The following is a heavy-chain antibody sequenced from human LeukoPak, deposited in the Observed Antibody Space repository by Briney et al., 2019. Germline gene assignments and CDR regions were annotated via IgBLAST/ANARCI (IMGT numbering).Heavy chain of an antibody. CDR2: ISGRSSTI. D-gene: IGHD1-26*01. Sequence: GGSLRLSCAASAFTFSDYSMNWVRQAPGKGLEWISYISGRSSTIYYADSVRGRFTISRDNAKNSMYLQMNSLRAEDTAVYYCARDRLTSGSYFFDYGGQGTLVTVSS. V-gene: IGHV3-48*01. J-gene: IGHJ4*02. CDR1: AFTFSDYS. CDR3: ARDRLTSGSYFFDY.